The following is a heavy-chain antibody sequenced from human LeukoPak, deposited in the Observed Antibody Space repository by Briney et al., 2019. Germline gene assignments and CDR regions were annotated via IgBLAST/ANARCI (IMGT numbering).Heavy chain of an antibody. V-gene: IGHV1-8*01. J-gene: IGHJ4*02. Sequence: ASAKVSCKASGYTFTSYDINWVRQATGQRLEWMGYMNPNSGNTGYAQKFQGRVTMTRDTSISTAYMELSSLRFDDSAIYYCARVPRESNSHWGQGTLVTVSS. CDR3: ARVPRESNSH. CDR1: GYTFTSYD. CDR2: MNPNSGNT. D-gene: IGHD1-1*01.